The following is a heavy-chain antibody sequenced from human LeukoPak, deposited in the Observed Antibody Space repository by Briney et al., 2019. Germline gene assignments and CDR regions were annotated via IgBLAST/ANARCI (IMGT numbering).Heavy chain of an antibody. CDR3: AREDTAIDY. CDR1: GFTLSSYA. D-gene: IGHD5-18*01. CDR2: ISYDGSNK. J-gene: IGHJ4*02. V-gene: IGHV3-30-3*01. Sequence: GRSLRLSCAASGFTLSSYALHWVRQAPGTGLEWEGVISYDGSNKYYADSVKDRFTISRDNSKNTLYLQMNSLRAEDTSVYYCAREDTAIDYWGQGTLVTVSS.